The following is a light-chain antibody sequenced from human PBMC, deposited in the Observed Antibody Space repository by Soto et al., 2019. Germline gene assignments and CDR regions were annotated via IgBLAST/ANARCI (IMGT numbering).Light chain of an antibody. V-gene: IGKV1-5*01. CDR2: DAS. J-gene: IGKJ2*01. Sequence: DIQMTQSPSTLSASVGDRVTITCRASQSISSWLAWDQQKPGKAPKLLIYDASSLESGVPSRFSGSGSGTDVNLTISSLQPDDFAAYYCQQYHSYSYTFGQGTKLEIK. CDR1: QSISSW. CDR3: QQYHSYSYT.